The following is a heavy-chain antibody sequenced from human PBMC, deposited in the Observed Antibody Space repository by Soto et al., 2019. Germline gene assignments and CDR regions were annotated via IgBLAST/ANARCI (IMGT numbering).Heavy chain of an antibody. Sequence: QVQLVESGGGLVKPGGSLRLSCAASGFTFSDYYMSWSRQAPGKGLEWVSYISSSVSTIYYADSLKGRFTISRDNDKNSLYLQKNGLRAEATAVYYCARDRNSFGVSYEGYWGQGTLVTVSS. D-gene: IGHD1-26*01. CDR3: ARDRNSFGVSYEGY. CDR1: GFTFSDYY. J-gene: IGHJ4*02. V-gene: IGHV3-11*01. CDR2: ISSSVSTI.